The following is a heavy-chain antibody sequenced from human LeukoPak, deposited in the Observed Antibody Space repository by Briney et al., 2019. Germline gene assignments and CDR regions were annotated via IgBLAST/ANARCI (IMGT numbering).Heavy chain of an antibody. CDR1: GGSISSGTYY. J-gene: IGHJ4*02. CDR2: INHSGST. Sequence: SETLSLTCTVSGGSISSGTYYWSWIRQPPGKGLEWIGEINHSGSTNYNPSLKSRVTISVDTSKNQFSLKLSSVTAADTAVYYCAREVAYYGSGSYYTYWGQGTLVTVSS. CDR3: AREVAYYGSGSYYTY. V-gene: IGHV4-39*07. D-gene: IGHD3-10*01.